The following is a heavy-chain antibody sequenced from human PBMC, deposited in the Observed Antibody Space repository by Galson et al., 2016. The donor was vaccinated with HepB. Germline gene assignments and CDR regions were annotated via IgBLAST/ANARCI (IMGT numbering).Heavy chain of an antibody. D-gene: IGHD4-23*01. CDR1: GGSISPFF. J-gene: IGHJ3*02. V-gene: IGHV4-59*01. CDR3: ARSYGGYAFDI. CDR2: IYYSGTT. Sequence: SETLSLTCTVSGGSISPFFWSWIRQPPGKGLEWIAYIYYSGTTNYNPSLNSRVTISLDTSKSQFTLKVTSVTDADTAVYYCARSYGGYAFDIWGQGTMVTVSS.